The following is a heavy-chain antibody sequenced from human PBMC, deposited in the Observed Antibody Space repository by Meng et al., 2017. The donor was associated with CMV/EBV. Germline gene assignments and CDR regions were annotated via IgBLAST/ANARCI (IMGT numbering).Heavy chain of an antibody. CDR1: GFTFSSYW. Sequence: SGFTFSSYWMSWVRQAQGKGLEWVANIKQDGSEKYYVDSVKGRFTISRDNAKNSLYLQMNSLRAEDTAVYYCARAHAYSYGSLYYFDYWGQGSLVTVSS. CDR3: ARAHAYSYGSLYYFDY. J-gene: IGHJ4*02. CDR2: IKQDGSEK. D-gene: IGHD5-18*01. V-gene: IGHV3-7*03.